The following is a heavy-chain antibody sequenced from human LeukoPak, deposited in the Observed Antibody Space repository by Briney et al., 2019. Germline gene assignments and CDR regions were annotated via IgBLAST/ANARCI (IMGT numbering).Heavy chain of an antibody. D-gene: IGHD4-11*01. J-gene: IGHJ6*02. V-gene: IGHV1-3*01. Sequence: ASVKVSCKASGYTFTGYYMHWVRQAPGQRLEWMGWINAGNGNTKYSQKFQGRVTITRDTSASTAYMELSSLRSEDTAVYYCARSYSNPDYYYYYGMDVWGQGTTVTVSS. CDR1: GYTFTGYY. CDR3: ARSYSNPDYYYYYGMDV. CDR2: INAGNGNT.